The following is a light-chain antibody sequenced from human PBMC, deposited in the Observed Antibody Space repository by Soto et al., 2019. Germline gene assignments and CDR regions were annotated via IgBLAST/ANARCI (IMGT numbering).Light chain of an antibody. CDR1: SSDIGGYNY. J-gene: IGLJ2*01. CDR3: SSYTSSSTRV. V-gene: IGLV2-14*01. Sequence: QSVLTQPASVSGSPGQSITISCPGTSSDIGGYNYVSWYQQHPGKAPKLMIYGVSDRPSGVSTRFSGSRSGNTASLTISGLQAEDEADYYCSSYTSSSTRVFGGGTKVTVL. CDR2: GVS.